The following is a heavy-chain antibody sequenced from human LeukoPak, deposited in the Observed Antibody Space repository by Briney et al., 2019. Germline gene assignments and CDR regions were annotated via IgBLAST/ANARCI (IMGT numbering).Heavy chain of an antibody. D-gene: IGHD1-26*01. V-gene: IGHV3-49*04. CDR2: IRSKAYGGTT. CDR1: GFTFGDYA. Sequence: GGSLRLSCTASGFTFGDYAMSWVRQAPGKGLEWVGFIRSKAYGGTTEYAASVKGRFTISRDDSKSIAYLQMNSLKTEDTAVYYCTRDAFSGSYSSVFWFDTWGQGTLVTVSS. J-gene: IGHJ5*02. CDR3: TRDAFSGSYSSVFWFDT.